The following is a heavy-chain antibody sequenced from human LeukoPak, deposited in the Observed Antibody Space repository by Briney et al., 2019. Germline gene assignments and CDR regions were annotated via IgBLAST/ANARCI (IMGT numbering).Heavy chain of an antibody. CDR3: ARPGGNQKGKNAFDI. CDR2: IYPGDSDT. J-gene: IGHJ3*02. D-gene: IGHD1-26*01. Sequence: GESLKISCKGSGYSFTSYWIAWVRHMPGKGLEWMGIIYPGDSDTRYSPSFQGQVTISADKSISTAYLQWSSLKASDSAMYYCARPGGNQKGKNAFDIWGQGTMVTISP. V-gene: IGHV5-51*01. CDR1: GYSFTSYW.